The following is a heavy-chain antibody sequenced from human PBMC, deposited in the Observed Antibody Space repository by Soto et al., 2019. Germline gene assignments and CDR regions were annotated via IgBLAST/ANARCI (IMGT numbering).Heavy chain of an antibody. Sequence: GGSLRLSCAASGFTFSSYAMSWVRQAPGKGLEWVSAISGSGGSTYYADSVKGRFTISRDNSKNTLYLQMNSLRAEDTAVYYCAKSAVNYGSGNYYSNSGRDYYYGMDVWGQGTTVTVSS. V-gene: IGHV3-23*01. CDR3: AKSAVNYGSGNYYSNSGRDYYYGMDV. J-gene: IGHJ6*02. D-gene: IGHD3-10*01. CDR1: GFTFSSYA. CDR2: ISGSGGST.